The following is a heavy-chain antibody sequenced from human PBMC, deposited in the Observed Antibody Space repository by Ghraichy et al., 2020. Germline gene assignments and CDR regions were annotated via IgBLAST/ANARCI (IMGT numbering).Heavy chain of an antibody. Sequence: GGSLRLSCAASGFTFSSYSMNWVRQAPGKGLEWVSSISSSSSYIYYADSVKGRFTISRDNAKNSLYLQMNSLRAEDTAVYYCARAGWEDVDAFDIWGQGTMVTVSS. J-gene: IGHJ3*02. CDR3: ARAGWEDVDAFDI. D-gene: IGHD1-26*01. CDR2: ISSSSSYI. CDR1: GFTFSSYS. V-gene: IGHV3-21*01.